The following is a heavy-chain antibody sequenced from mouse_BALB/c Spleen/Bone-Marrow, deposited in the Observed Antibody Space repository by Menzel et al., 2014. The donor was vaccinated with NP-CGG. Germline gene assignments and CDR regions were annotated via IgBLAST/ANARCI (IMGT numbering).Heavy chain of an antibody. Sequence: EVMLVESGGGLVQPKGSLKLSCAASGFTFNTNAMNWVRQAPGKGLEWVARIRSKSNNYAIYYADSVKDRFTIPRDDSQTILYLQMNNLKTEDTGMYYCVRDWGREYVMDYWGQGTSVTVSS. CDR2: IRSKSNNYAI. D-gene: IGHD3-3*01. V-gene: IGHV10S3*01. CDR1: GFTFNTNA. CDR3: VRDWGREYVMDY. J-gene: IGHJ4*01.